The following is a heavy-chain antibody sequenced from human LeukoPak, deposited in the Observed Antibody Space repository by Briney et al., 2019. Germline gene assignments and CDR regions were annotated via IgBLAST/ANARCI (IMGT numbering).Heavy chain of an antibody. CDR3: ARARLSACDI. CDR2: IYTSGST. CDR1: GGSIRSGSYY. V-gene: IGHV4-61*02. Sequence: SETLSLTCTVSGGSIRSGSYYWSWIRQPAGKGLEWIGRIYTSGSTNYNPSLKSRVTISGDTSKNQFSLKLSSVTAADTAVYYCARARLSACDIWGQGTMVTVSS. J-gene: IGHJ3*02.